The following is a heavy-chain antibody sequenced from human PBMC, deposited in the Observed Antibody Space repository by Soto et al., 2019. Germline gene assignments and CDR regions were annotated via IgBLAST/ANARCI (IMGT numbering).Heavy chain of an antibody. CDR1: GGSFSGYS. D-gene: IGHD3-22*01. V-gene: IGHV4-34*01. Sequence: SETLSLTCAVYGGSFSGYSWSRIRQPPGKGLEWIGEINHSGSTNYNPSLKSRVTISVDTSKNQFSLKLTSVTAADTAVYYCARGSSGYYYLLNFDYWGQGALVTVSS. CDR2: INHSGST. CDR3: ARGSSGYYYLLNFDY. J-gene: IGHJ4*02.